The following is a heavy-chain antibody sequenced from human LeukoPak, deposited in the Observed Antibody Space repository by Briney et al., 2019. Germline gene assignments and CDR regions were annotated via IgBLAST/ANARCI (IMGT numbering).Heavy chain of an antibody. Sequence: PGGSLRLSCAASGFTFSSYAMSWVRQAPGKGLEWVSAISGSGGSTYYADSVKGRFTISRDNSENTLYLQMNSLRAEDTAVYYCARLGRKWDGFDYWGQGTLVTVSS. J-gene: IGHJ4*02. D-gene: IGHD1-26*01. CDR2: ISGSGGST. CDR3: ARLGRKWDGFDY. V-gene: IGHV3-23*01. CDR1: GFTFSSYA.